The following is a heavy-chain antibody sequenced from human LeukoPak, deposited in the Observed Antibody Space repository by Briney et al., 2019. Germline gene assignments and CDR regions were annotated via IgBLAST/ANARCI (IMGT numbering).Heavy chain of an antibody. J-gene: IGHJ4*02. V-gene: IGHV4-39*01. Sequence: PSETLSITCTVPGGSISSSSYYWGWIRQPPGKGLEWIGTIYYIGSTYYNPSLKSRVTISVDTSKNQFSLKLSSVTAADTAVYYCARQGSGNYLSPVNYWGQGTLVTVSS. CDR1: GGSISSSSYY. CDR2: IYYIGST. D-gene: IGHD1-26*01. CDR3: ARQGSGNYLSPVNY.